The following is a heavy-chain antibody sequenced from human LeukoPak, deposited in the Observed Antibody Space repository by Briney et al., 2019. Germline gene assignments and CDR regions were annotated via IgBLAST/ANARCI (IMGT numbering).Heavy chain of an antibody. V-gene: IGHV3-74*01. CDR2: INSDGSNT. D-gene: IGHD3-16*01. CDR1: GFTFSTYW. J-gene: IGHJ4*02. CDR3: VRGQETAWGLDY. Sequence: GGSLRLSCAASGFTFSTYWMHWARQDPGKGLVWVSRINSDGSNTIYTDSVKGRFTISRDNAKNTLYLQMNSLRAEDTALYYCVRGQETAWGLDYWGQGTLVTVSS.